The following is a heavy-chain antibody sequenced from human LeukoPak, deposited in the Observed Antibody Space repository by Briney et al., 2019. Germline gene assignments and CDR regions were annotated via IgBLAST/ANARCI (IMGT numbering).Heavy chain of an antibody. CDR3: ARGPPHKRKHFDY. CDR1: GYTFTSYD. CDR2: MNPNSGNT. V-gene: IGHV1-8*01. Sequence: VASVKVSCKASGYTFTSYDINWVRQATGQGLEWMGWMNPNSGNTGYAQKFQGRVTMTRNTSISTAYMELSSLRSEDTAVYYCARGPPHKRKHFDYWGQGTLVTVSS. J-gene: IGHJ4*02.